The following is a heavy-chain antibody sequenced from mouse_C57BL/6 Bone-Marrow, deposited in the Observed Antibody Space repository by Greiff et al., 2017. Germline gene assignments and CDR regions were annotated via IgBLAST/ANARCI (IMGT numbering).Heavy chain of an antibody. Sequence: QVQLQQPGAELVRPGTSVKLSCKASGYTFTSYWMHWVKQRPGQGLEWIGVIDPSDSYTNYNQKFKGKATLTVATSSCTAYMQLSSLTSEDSAVYYCASQDSNSWFAYWGQGTLVTVSA. CDR3: ASQDSNSWFAY. V-gene: IGHV1-59*01. J-gene: IGHJ3*01. CDR2: IDPSDSYT. D-gene: IGHD2-5*01. CDR1: GYTFTSYW.